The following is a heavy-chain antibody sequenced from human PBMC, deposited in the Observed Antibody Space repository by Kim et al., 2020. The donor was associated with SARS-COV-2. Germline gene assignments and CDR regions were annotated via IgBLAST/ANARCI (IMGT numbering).Heavy chain of an antibody. CDR3: AKGSAAGS. J-gene: IGHJ5*02. CDR2: IKEDGSEK. CDR1: GFTFSSYW. Sequence: GGSLRLSCAVSGFTFSSYWMQWVRQAPGKGLEWVANIKEDGSEKYYVDSVKGRFTISRDNAKNSLYLQMNSLRAEDTAVYYCAKGSAAGSWGQGTLVTVSS. D-gene: IGHD6-13*01. V-gene: IGHV3-7*01.